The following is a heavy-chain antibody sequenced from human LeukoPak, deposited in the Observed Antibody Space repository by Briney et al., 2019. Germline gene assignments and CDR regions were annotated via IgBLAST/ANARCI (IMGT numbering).Heavy chain of an antibody. CDR2: IRYDGSNK. J-gene: IGHJ6*03. Sequence: GGSLRLSCSASGFTFSSYGMHWVRQAPGKGLEWVAFIRYDGSNKYYADSVKGRFTISRDNSKNTLYLQMNSLRAEDTAVYYCAKSDCSSTSCYTDYYYMDVWGKGTTVTVSS. CDR3: AKSDCSSTSCYTDYYYMDV. D-gene: IGHD2-2*02. V-gene: IGHV3-30*02. CDR1: GFTFSSYG.